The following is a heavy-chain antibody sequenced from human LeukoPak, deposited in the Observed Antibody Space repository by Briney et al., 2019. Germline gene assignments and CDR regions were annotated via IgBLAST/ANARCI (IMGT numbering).Heavy chain of an antibody. Sequence: AASVKVSCKASGYTFTGYYMHWVRQAPGQGLEWMGWINPNSGGTNYAQKFQGRVTMTRGTSISTAYMELSRLRSDDTAVYYCARAGLVVVPAAMRDYYMDVWGKGTTVTVSS. CDR1: GYTFTGYY. J-gene: IGHJ6*03. D-gene: IGHD2-2*01. V-gene: IGHV1-2*02. CDR3: ARAGLVVVPAAMRDYYMDV. CDR2: INPNSGGT.